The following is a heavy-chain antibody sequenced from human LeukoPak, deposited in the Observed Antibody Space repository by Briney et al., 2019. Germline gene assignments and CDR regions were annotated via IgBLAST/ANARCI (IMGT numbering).Heavy chain of an antibody. CDR3: ARDYAKLGYCSGSSCPDALDV. CDR1: GFTFSSYS. D-gene: IGHD2-2*03. V-gene: IGHV3-21*01. Sequence: GGSLRLSCAASGFTFSSYSMNWVRQAQGKGLEWVSSIRRSSSYIYYADSVKGRFTISRDNAKKSLYLQMNSLRAEDTAVYYCARDYAKLGYCSGSSCPDALDVWGQGTMVTVSS. CDR2: IRRSSSYI. J-gene: IGHJ3*01.